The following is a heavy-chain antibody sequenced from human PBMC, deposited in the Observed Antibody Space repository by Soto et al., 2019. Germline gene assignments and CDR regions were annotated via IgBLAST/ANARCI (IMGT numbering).Heavy chain of an antibody. D-gene: IGHD1-1*01. CDR2: IYYSRST. Sequence: QVQLHESGPGLVKSSQTLSLTCTVSGGSISGGGYYWGWIRQHPGKGLEWIGNIYYSRSTYYNPSLNRRFSILVDTSETQFSLDLSSVTAADSVVYYFGRFERNDLFGFFGSCCEGTLVTASS. J-gene: IGHJ4*02. CDR1: GGSISGGGYY. V-gene: IGHV4-31*03. CDR3: GRFERNDLFGFFGS.